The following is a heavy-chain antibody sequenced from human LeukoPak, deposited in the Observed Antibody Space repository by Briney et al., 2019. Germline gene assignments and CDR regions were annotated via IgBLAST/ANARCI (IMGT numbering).Heavy chain of an antibody. Sequence: SETLSLTCSVSGGSISSYYWSWIRQPPGKGLEWIGYIYYSGSTNYNPSLKSRVTISVDTSKNQFSLKLSSVTAADTAVYYCARTRGVIRYWGQGTLVTVSS. CDR3: ARTRGVIRY. V-gene: IGHV4-59*12. CDR2: IYYSGST. CDR1: GGSISSYY. D-gene: IGHD3-3*01. J-gene: IGHJ4*02.